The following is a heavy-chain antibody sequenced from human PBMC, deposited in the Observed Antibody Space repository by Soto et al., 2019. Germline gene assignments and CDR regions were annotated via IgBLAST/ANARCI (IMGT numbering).Heavy chain of an antibody. J-gene: IGHJ6*02. D-gene: IGHD2-15*01. CDR3: APLSVSLSGPYGIHV. V-gene: IGHV4-39*01. CDR1: GYSVTSSDYY. CDR2: MFYSGLT. Sequence: SETLSLTCSVSGYSVTSSDYYWAWIRQPPGKGLEWIGSMFYSGLTYYNPSLKSRVTLSVDTSKNQFSVRLNSVTAADTAVYYCAPLSVSLSGPYGIHVWGQGATVTVSS.